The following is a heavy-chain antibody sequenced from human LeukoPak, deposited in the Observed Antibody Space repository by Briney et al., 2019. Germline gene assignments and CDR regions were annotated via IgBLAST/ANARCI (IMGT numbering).Heavy chain of an antibody. CDR2: ISNSGSYT. V-gene: IGHV3-11*03. J-gene: IGHJ4*02. D-gene: IGHD6-19*01. Sequence: PGGSLRLSCAASGFTFSNAWMSWVRQAPGKGLEWVSYISNSGSYTNYADSVKGRFTISRDNAKNSLYLQMNSLRAEDTAVYYCARSRGAGPGAYFDYWGQGTLITVSS. CDR1: GFTFSNAW. CDR3: ARSRGAGPGAYFDY.